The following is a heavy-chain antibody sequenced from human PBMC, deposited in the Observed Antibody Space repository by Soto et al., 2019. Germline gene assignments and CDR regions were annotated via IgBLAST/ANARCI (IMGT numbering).Heavy chain of an antibody. CDR2: IYSGGST. CDR1: GFTVSSIY. CDR3: ARESCSGGNCYSGWFDP. J-gene: IGHJ5*02. D-gene: IGHD2-15*01. V-gene: IGHV3-66*01. Sequence: PGVFMRLSCAASGFTVSSIYMSWVRQAPGKGLEWVSVIYSGGSTYYADSVKGRFTISRDNSKNTLYLQMGSLRAEDMAVYYCARESCSGGNCYSGWFDP.